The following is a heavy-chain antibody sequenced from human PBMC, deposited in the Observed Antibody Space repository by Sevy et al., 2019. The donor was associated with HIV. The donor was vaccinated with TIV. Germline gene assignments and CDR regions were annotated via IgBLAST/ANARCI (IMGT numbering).Heavy chain of an antibody. CDR1: GFTFNNAW. V-gene: IGHV3-15*01. CDR2: IKSNIDGETT. D-gene: IGHD3-22*01. Sequence: WGSLRLSCAVSGFTFNNAWMNWVRQAPGTGLQWVGLIKSNIDGETTDYAAPVKGRFTISRDDSKNTLYLQMNNLKIEDTAVYYCATAPGYYDSAPFDYGGPGTLLTVSS. J-gene: IGHJ4*02. CDR3: ATAPGYYDSAPFDY.